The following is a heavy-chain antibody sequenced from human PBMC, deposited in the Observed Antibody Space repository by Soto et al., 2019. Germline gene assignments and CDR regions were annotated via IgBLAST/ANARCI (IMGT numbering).Heavy chain of an antibody. V-gene: IGHV4-61*01. CDR1: GGSFKSGSYS. CDR2: VYHTGRT. Sequence: SETLSLTCTVSGGSFKSGSYSWNWIRQPPGKGLEWIGYVYHTGRTSYNPSLKSRVSISMDTSKNQFSLNLDSVTAADTAVYFCARDFAYFDSWGQGTLVTVSS. D-gene: IGHD3-3*01. J-gene: IGHJ4*02. CDR3: ARDFAYFDS.